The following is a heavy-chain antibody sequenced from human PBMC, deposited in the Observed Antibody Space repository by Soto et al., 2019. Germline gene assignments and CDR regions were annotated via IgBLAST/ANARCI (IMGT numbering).Heavy chain of an antibody. D-gene: IGHD1-26*01. CDR1: GFDFSTHA. V-gene: IGHV3-23*01. J-gene: IGHJ5*01. Sequence: EVHLLESGGGLLQPGGYLRLSCSASGFDFSTHAMNWVRQATGKGLEWVAAISDSGDNSNYAASVKGRLTISRDNSKHTLYLQMNGRRAEDTAVYFCARRQVGATKGKSWFDSWGQGTLVTVSS. CDR2: ISDSGDNS. CDR3: ARRQVGATKGKSWFDS.